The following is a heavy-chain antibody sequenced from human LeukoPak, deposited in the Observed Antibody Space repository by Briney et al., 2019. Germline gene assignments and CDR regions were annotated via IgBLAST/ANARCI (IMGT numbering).Heavy chain of an antibody. J-gene: IGHJ3*01. V-gene: IGHV3-21*04. CDR3: AKGRWGLTINNFDL. CDR2: ISTSSSYI. D-gene: IGHD3/OR15-3a*01. CDR1: GFTFSSYS. Sequence: GGSLRLSCAASGFTFSSYSMNWVRQAPGKGLEWVSFISTSSSYIYYGDSVKGRFTISRDSSKNTLYLQMNSLGGEDTALYYCAKGRWGLTINNFDLWGQGTMVTVSS.